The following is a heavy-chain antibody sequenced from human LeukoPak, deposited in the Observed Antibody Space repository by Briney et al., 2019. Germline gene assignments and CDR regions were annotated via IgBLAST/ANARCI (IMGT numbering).Heavy chain of an antibody. V-gene: IGHV3-7*01. Sequence: GGSLRLSCEVSGFTFNNYDMNWVRQAPGKGLEWVANIKLDGSEEYYVDSLKGRFTISRDNAKNSLYLQMSSLRAEDTAVYYCARELRYYYGSGILEHYMDVWGKGITVTVSS. CDR3: ARELRYYYGSGILEHYMDV. CDR2: IKLDGSEE. CDR1: GFTFNNYD. J-gene: IGHJ6*03. D-gene: IGHD3-10*01.